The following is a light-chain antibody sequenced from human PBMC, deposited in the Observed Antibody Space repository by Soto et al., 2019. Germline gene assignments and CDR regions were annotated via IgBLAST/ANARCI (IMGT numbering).Light chain of an antibody. CDR2: RSN. CDR3: ATWDDSLSGPV. Sequence: QSALAQPPSASGAPGQRVTISCSGSSSNIGSNYVYWFRQLPGTAPKLVIYRSNQRPSGVPGRFSGSKSGTSASLAISGLRSDDEADYYCATWDDSLSGPVFGGGTKLTVL. CDR1: SSNIGSNY. V-gene: IGLV1-47*01. J-gene: IGLJ3*02.